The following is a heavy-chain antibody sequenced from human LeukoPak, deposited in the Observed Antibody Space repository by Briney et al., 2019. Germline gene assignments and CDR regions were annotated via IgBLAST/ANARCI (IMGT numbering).Heavy chain of an antibody. V-gene: IGHV3-7*01. D-gene: IGHD4-11*01. CDR1: GFTVSSNY. CDR2: IKQDGSEK. Sequence: GGSLRLSCAASGFTVSSNYMSWVRQAPGKGLEWVANIKQDGSEKYYVDSVKGRFTISRDNAKNSLYLQMNSLRAEDTAVYYCARTTVTTRGAYWGQGTLVTVSS. CDR3: ARTTVTTRGAY. J-gene: IGHJ4*02.